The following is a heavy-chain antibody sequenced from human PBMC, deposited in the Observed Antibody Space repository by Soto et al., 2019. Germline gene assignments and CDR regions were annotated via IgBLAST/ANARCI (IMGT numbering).Heavy chain of an antibody. CDR1: GGSISSGGYY. CDR3: ARVHYEPPQFDP. V-gene: IGHV4-31*03. CDR2: IYYSGST. J-gene: IGHJ5*02. D-gene: IGHD3-22*01. Sequence: QVQLQESGPGLVKPSQTLSLTCTVSGGSISSGGYYWSWIRQHPGKGMEWIGYIYYSGSTYYNPSLKSRVTIPVDTSKNQFSLKLSSVTAADTAVYYCARVHYEPPQFDPWGQGTLVTVSS.